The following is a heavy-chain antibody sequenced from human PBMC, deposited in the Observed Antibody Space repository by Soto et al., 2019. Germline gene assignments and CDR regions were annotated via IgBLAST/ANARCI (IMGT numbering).Heavy chain of an antibody. J-gene: IGHJ5*02. CDR1: GYTFTSYD. CDR2: MNPTSGNT. V-gene: IGHV1-8*01. Sequence: QVQLVQSGAEVKKPGASVKVSCKASGYTFTSYDINWVRQATRQGLEYLGWMNPTSGNTAYVQKFQGRVTMTWDTSITTAYMELSSLRSEDTAVYFCARGIKYGAYSRWFDPWGQGTLVSVSS. D-gene: IGHD4-17*01. CDR3: ARGIKYGAYSRWFDP.